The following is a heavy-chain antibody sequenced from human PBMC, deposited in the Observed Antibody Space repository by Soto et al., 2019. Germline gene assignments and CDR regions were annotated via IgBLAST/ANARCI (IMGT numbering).Heavy chain of an antibody. CDR3: ERFTRGSSGDY. V-gene: IGHV3-7*01. Sequence: EVQLVEAGGDLVQPGGSLRLSCVASGFTFNTYWMSWVRQAPGKGLEWVANIKEDGSDKYYVDSVKGRFTISRDNAKNLLYLQMNSLGAGDTDMYYCERFTRGSSGDYWGQGTLVTVSS. D-gene: IGHD6-25*01. CDR1: GFTFNTYW. CDR2: IKEDGSDK. J-gene: IGHJ4*02.